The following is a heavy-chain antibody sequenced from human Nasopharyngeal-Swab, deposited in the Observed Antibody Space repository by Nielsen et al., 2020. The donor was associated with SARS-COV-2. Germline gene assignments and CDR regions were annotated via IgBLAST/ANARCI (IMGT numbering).Heavy chain of an antibody. D-gene: IGHD3-3*01. CDR2: IYNTGKT. V-gene: IGHV3-66*03. Sequence: GESLKISCAASGLTVSNNYMTWVRQAPGKGLEWVSVIYNTGKTYYADSVKGRFTLSRDNSKNTLFLQMNSLRSEDTAVYYCTRDDFWSGYYNYWGQGTLVTVSS. J-gene: IGHJ4*02. CDR1: GLTVSNNY. CDR3: TRDDFWSGYYNY.